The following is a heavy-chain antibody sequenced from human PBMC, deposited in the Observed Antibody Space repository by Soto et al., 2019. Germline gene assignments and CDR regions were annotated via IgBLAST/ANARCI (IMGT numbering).Heavy chain of an antibody. V-gene: IGHV4-39*07. CDR1: GDSIISSDFY. D-gene: IGHD1-1*01. CDR3: VRDGTKTLRDWFDP. Sequence: PSETLSLTCTVSGDSIISSDFYWGWVRQPPGKGLEWIGSIFYLGSSYYNPSLKSRVTMSVDTSKNQFSLRLRSVTAADTAVYYCVRDGTKTLRDWFDPWGQGISVTVSS. J-gene: IGHJ5*02. CDR2: IFYLGSS.